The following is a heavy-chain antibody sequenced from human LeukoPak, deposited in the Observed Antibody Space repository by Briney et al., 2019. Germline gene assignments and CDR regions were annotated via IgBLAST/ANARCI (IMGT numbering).Heavy chain of an antibody. J-gene: IGHJ5*02. D-gene: IGHD3-10*01. CDR3: ARDANSPAGGYWFDP. V-gene: IGHV3-30*02. Sequence: GGSLRLSCAASGFTFSSYGMHWVRQAPGKGLEWVAFIRYDGSNKYYADSVKGRFTISRDNAKNSLYLQMNSLRAEDTAVYYCARDANSPAGGYWFDPWGQGTLVTVSS. CDR2: IRYDGSNK. CDR1: GFTFSSYG.